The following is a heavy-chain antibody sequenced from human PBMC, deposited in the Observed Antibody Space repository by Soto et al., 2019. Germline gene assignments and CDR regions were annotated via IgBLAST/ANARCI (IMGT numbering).Heavy chain of an antibody. CDR2: IDASGNT. J-gene: IGHJ6*02. CDR3: ARYSNNWFQTEGMDV. D-gene: IGHD1-20*01. V-gene: IGHV4-4*07. CDR1: VDSISTYY. Sequence: PSETLSLTCTVSVDSISTYYWSWIRRPAGKGLEWIGRIDASGNTNYNPSLKSRVTMSADTSKKQFSLKLTSVTAADTAVYYCARYSNNWFQTEGMDVSGQGSKVRVSS.